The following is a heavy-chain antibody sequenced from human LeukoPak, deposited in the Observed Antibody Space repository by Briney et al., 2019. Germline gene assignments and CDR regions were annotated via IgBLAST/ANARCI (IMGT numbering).Heavy chain of an antibody. CDR3: AGSGSYFRN. CDR2: TYYRSKWYN. D-gene: IGHD3-10*01. J-gene: IGHJ4*02. V-gene: IGHV6-1*01. Sequence: SQTLSLTCAISGDSFSSNSAAWNWIRLSPSRGLEWLGRTYYRSKWYNDYAVSLRSRITINPDTSKNQFSLQLNSVTPEDTAVYYCAGSGSYFRNWDQGTLVTVSS. CDR1: GDSFSSNSAA.